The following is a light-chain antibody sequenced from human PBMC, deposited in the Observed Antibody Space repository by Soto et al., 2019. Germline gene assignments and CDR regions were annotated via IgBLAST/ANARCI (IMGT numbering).Light chain of an antibody. CDR1: QSISSW. CDR2: TAS. Sequence: DIQMTQSPSTLSASVGDRVTITCRASQSISSWLAWYQQKPGKAPKLLIYTASSLESGVPSRFSGSGSGTEFTLTISSLQPDDFATYYCQQYNSWWTFGQGTKLEIK. V-gene: IGKV1-5*03. CDR3: QQYNSWWT. J-gene: IGKJ2*02.